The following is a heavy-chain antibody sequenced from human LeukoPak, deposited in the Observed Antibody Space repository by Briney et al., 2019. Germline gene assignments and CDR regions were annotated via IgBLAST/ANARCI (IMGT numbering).Heavy chain of an antibody. CDR3: ARSRRDGYNLHAFDI. CDR2: IIPIFGTA. J-gene: IGHJ3*02. Sequence: SVKVSCKASGGTFSSYAISLVRQAPGQGLEWMGRIIPIFGTANYAQKFQGRVTITTDESTSTAYMELSSLRSEDTAVYYCARSRRDGYNLHAFDIWGQGTMVTVSS. V-gene: IGHV1-69*05. CDR1: GGTFSSYA. D-gene: IGHD5-24*01.